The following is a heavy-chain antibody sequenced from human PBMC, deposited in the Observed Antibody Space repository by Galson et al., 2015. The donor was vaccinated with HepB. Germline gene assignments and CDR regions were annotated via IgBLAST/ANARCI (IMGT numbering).Heavy chain of an antibody. CDR3: ARDRREAVAGYYYYYGMDV. CDR2: IWYDGSNK. D-gene: IGHD6-19*01. Sequence: SLRLSCAASGFTFSSYGMHWVRQAPGKGLEWVAVIWYDGSNKYYADSVKGRFTISRDNSKNTLYLQMNSLRAEDTAVYYCARDRREAVAGYYYYYGMDVWGQGTTVTVSS. CDR1: GFTFSSYG. J-gene: IGHJ6*02. V-gene: IGHV3-33*01.